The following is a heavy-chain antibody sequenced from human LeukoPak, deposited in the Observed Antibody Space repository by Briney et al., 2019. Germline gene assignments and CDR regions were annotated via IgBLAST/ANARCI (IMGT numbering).Heavy chain of an antibody. CDR1: GDSVSSNSAA. CDR3: ARGGSGGRAFDI. V-gene: IGHV6-1*01. CDR2: TYYRSKWFN. J-gene: IGHJ3*02. Sequence: QTLSLTCAISGDSVSSNSAAWNWIRQSPSRGLECLGRTYYRSKWFNDYAVSVKSRIIIDPDTSKNQFSLQLNSVTPEDTAVYYCARGGSGGRAFDIWGQGTMVAVSS. D-gene: IGHD3-10*01.